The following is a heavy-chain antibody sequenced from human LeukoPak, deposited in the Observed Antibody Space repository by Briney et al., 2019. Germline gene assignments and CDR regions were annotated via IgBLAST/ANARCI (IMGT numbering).Heavy chain of an antibody. V-gene: IGHV4-34*01. D-gene: IGHD6-13*01. CDR3: ASSYPYSSSWYSS. Sequence: SETLSLTCAVYGGSFSGYYWSWIRQPPGKGLEWIGEINHSGSTNYNPSLKSRVTISVDTSKNQFSLKLSSVTAADTAVYYCASSYPYSSSWYSSWGQGTLVTVSS. CDR1: GGSFSGYY. J-gene: IGHJ4*02. CDR2: INHSGST.